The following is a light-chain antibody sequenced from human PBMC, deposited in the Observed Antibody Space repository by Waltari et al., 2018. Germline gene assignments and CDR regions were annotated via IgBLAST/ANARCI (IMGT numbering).Light chain of an antibody. J-gene: IGKJ1*01. CDR2: GAS. CDR3: QQYDASPRT. CDR1: HNIRNQY. V-gene: IGKV3-20*01. Sequence: IVWTQSPGTLSLSPGDRATLSFTASHNIRNQYLAWYQQSPGQAPRLLIYGASTRATGISDRFSGSGSGTDITLTISRLEPEDVAVYCCQQYDASPRTFGQGTKVEIK.